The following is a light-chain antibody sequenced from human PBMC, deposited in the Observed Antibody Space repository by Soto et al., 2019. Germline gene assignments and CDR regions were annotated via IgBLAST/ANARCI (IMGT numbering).Light chain of an antibody. CDR1: SSYIGAGYD. CDR3: QSYDDSLGGHVI. J-gene: IGLJ2*01. V-gene: IGLV1-40*01. Sequence: QSVLTQPPSVSGAPGPRVTISCTGSSSYIGAGYDVHWYQQLPGTAHKLLIYANTNRPSGVPDRFSGSKSGTSASLAITGLQAEDEADYYCQSYDDSLGGHVICGEGTKLTVL. CDR2: ANT.